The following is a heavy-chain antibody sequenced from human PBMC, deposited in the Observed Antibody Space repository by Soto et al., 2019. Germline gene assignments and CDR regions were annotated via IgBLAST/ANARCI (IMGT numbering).Heavy chain of an antibody. CDR1: GFTFSSYA. J-gene: IGHJ4*02. Sequence: EVQLLESGGGLVQPGGSLRLSCAASGFTFSSYAMNWVRQTPGKGLEWVSGISGSGVSTYYADSAKGRFTISRDNSKKTLYLEVNSLSVKDTAVYYCAQNKWAAHNYCFDSWGRGTLVTVSS. D-gene: IGHD1-26*01. CDR3: AQNKWAAHNYCFDS. CDR2: ISGSGVST. V-gene: IGHV3-23*01.